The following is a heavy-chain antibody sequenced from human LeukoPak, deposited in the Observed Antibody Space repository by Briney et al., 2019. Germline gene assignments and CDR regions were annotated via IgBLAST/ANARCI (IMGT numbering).Heavy chain of an antibody. Sequence: GESLKISCKGSGYSFTSYWIGWVRQMPGKGLEWMGIIYPGDSDTRYSPSFQGQVTISADKSISTAYLQWSSLKASDTAMYYCARRMVAAHADNWFDPWGQGTLVTVSS. CDR3: ARRMVAAHADNWFDP. D-gene: IGHD2-15*01. J-gene: IGHJ5*02. V-gene: IGHV5-51*01. CDR1: GYSFTSYW. CDR2: IYPGDSDT.